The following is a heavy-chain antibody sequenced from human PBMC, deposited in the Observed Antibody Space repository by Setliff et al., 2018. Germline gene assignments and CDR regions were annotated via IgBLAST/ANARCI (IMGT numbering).Heavy chain of an antibody. CDR3: ARGSRGFDY. J-gene: IGHJ4*02. CDR1: GDTFRSYG. CDR2: IIPMFGST. Sequence: GASVKVSCKASGDTFRSYGISWVRQAPGQGLEWMGGIIPMFGSTTYAQKFQGRLTIITDESTSTAYMELSSLTSDDTAVYYCARGSRGFDYWGQGALVTVSS. V-gene: IGHV1-69*05.